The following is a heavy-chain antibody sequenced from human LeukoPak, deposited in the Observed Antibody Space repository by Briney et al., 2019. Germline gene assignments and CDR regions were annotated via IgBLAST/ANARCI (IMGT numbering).Heavy chain of an antibody. V-gene: IGHV3-9*01. J-gene: IGHJ4*02. CDR3: AKDILYSGYDSYFDY. CDR1: GFTFDDYA. Sequence: GGSLRLSCAASGFTFDDYAMHWVRQAPGKGLKWVSGISWNSGSIGYADSVKGRFTISRDNAKNSLYLQMNSLRAEDTALYYCAKDILYSGYDSYFDYWGQGTLVTVSS. CDR2: ISWNSGSI. D-gene: IGHD5-12*01.